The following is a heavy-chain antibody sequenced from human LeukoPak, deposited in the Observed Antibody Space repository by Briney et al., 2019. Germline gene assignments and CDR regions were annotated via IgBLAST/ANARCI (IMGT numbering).Heavy chain of an antibody. CDR3: ARGGSGVLGDY. D-gene: IGHD2-8*02. CDR2: INAGNGNT. CDR1: GYTFTSYA. J-gene: IGHJ4*02. V-gene: IGHV1-3*01. Sequence: ASVKVSCKASGYTFTSYAMHWVRQAPGQRLEWMGWINAGNGNTKYSQKFQGRVTITSDTSASTAYMEPSSLRSEDTAVYYCARGGSGVLGDYWGQGTLVTVSS.